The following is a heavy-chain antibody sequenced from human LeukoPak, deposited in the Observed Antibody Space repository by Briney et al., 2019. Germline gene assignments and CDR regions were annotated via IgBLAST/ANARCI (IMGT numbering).Heavy chain of an antibody. CDR3: ARNGDSPGIYYYYYYMDV. D-gene: IGHD6-13*01. CDR2: IYYSGST. Sequence: SETLSLTCTVSGGSISSYYWSWIRQPPGKGLEWIGYIYYSGSTNYNPSLKSRVTISVDTSKNQFSLKLRSVTAADTAVYYCARNGDSPGIYYYYYYMDVWGKGTTVTVSS. J-gene: IGHJ6*03. CDR1: GGSISSYY. V-gene: IGHV4-59*01.